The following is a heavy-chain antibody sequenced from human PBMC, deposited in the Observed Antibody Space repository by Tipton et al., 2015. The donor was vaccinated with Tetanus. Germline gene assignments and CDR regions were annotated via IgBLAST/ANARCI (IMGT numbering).Heavy chain of an antibody. CDR3: ARDDDNGDYNLDY. J-gene: IGHJ4*02. D-gene: IGHD4-17*01. CDR1: GFTFSNYA. Sequence: SLRLSCAASGFTFSNYAMAWVRQAPGKGLEWVSGISVRGSHTYYADPVKGRFSISRDNSKNTLYLQVNSLRAEDTAVYYCARDDDNGDYNLDYWGQGTLVTVSS. CDR2: ISVRGSHT. V-gene: IGHV3-23*01.